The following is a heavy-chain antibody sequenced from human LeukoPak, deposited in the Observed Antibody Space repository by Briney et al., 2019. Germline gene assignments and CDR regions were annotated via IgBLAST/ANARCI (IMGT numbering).Heavy chain of an antibody. J-gene: IGHJ4*02. CDR3: ARKRSYSGYSGYDPRGYFDY. Sequence: PSETLSLTCTVSGGSISSYCWSWIRQPPGKGLEWIGYIYYSGSTNYNPSLKSRVTISVDTSKNQFSLKLSSVTAADTAVYYCARKRSYSGYSGYDPRGYFDYWGQGTLVTVSS. CDR2: IYYSGST. D-gene: IGHD5-12*01. CDR1: GGSISSYC. V-gene: IGHV4-59*01.